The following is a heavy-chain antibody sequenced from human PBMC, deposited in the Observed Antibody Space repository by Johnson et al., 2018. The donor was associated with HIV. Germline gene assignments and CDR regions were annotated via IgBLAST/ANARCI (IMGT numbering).Heavy chain of an antibody. Sequence: QVQLVESGGGLVQPGGSLRLSCAASGFTFSMYAMHWVRQAPGKGLEWVSVIYSGGSTYYADSVKGRFTISRDNSKNTLYLQMNSLRAEDTAVYYCARDFMYAFDIWGQGTMVTVSS. CDR1: GFTFSMYA. CDR2: IYSGGST. D-gene: IGHD3-10*02. J-gene: IGHJ3*02. V-gene: IGHV3-NL1*01. CDR3: ARDFMYAFDI.